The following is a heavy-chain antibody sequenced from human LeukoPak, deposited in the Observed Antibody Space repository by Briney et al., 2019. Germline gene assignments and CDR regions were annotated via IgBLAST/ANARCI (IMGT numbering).Heavy chain of an antibody. Sequence: ASVKVSCKASGYTFTGYYMHWVRQAPGQGLEWMGWINPNSGGTNYAQKFQGRVTMTRDTSISTAYMELSRLRSGDTAVYYCARGYYDFWSGYLFDPWGQGTLVTVSS. D-gene: IGHD3-3*01. CDR3: ARGYYDFWSGYLFDP. J-gene: IGHJ5*02. CDR1: GYTFTGYY. CDR2: INPNSGGT. V-gene: IGHV1-2*02.